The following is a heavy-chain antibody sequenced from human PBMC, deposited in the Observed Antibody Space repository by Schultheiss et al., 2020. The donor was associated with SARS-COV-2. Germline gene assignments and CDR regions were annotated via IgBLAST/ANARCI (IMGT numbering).Heavy chain of an antibody. CDR3: TAPGSYSSSD. D-gene: IGHD6-6*01. J-gene: IGHJ4*02. V-gene: IGHV3-15*01. CDR1: GFTFSGSA. Sequence: GGSLRLSCAASGFTFSGSAMHWVRQASGKGLEWVGRIKSKTDGGTTDYAAPVKGRFTISRDDSKNTLYLQMNSLKTEDTAVYYCTAPGSYSSSDWGQGTLVTVSS. CDR2: IKSKTDGGTT.